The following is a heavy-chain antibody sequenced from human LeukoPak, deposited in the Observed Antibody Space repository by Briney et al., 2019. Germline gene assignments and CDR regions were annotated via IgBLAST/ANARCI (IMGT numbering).Heavy chain of an antibody. CDR2: INRSGRT. V-gene: IGHV4-34*01. CDR1: REHLSDYY. Sequence: KPTETLLLTFAVYREHLSDYYGTSGRQTPGKGLGWDEEINRSGRTNYNPSLKSRVTISVDTSKNQFSLKLSSVTAADTAVYYCASLEETRRGATVVTAGTDWYFDLWGRGTLVTVSS. J-gene: IGHJ2*01. D-gene: IGHD4-23*01. CDR3: ASLEETRRGATVVTAGTDWYFDL.